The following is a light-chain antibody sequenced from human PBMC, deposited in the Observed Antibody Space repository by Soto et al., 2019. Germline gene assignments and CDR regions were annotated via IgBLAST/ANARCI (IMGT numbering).Light chain of an antibody. Sequence: QSVLTQPASVSGSPGQSITISCTGTSSDVGGYNLVSWFQQHPGKAPKLMIYEVSNRPSGASNRFSGSKSGNTASLTISGLQSEDEADYYCASYTRGSTYVFGTGTKVTVL. CDR3: ASYTRGSTYV. CDR1: SSDVGGYNL. J-gene: IGLJ1*01. V-gene: IGLV2-14*01. CDR2: EVS.